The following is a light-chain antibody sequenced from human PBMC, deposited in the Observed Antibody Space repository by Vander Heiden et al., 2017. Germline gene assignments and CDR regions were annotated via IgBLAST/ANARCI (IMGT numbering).Light chain of an antibody. V-gene: IGKV4-1*01. CDR2: WAS. CDR3: QQYYSTPWT. J-gene: IGKJ1*01. Sequence: DIVMTQSPDSLAVSLGERATINCKSSQRVLYSSNNKNYLAWYQQKPGQPPKLLIYWASTRESGVPDRFSGSGSGTDFTLTISSLQAEDVGVYYCQQYYSTPWTFGQGTKVEIK. CDR1: QRVLYSSNNKNY.